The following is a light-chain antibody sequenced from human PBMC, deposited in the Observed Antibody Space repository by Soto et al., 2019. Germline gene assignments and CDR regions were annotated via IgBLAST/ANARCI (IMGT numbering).Light chain of an antibody. J-gene: IGKJ1*01. Sequence: DIQMTQSPSTLSASVGDRVTITCRASQSISTWLAWYQQKPGRAPNLLIYDVSSLDSGVPSRFSGSGSGTEFTLTISNLQPDDFATYYCQQYNSYSRTFGQGTKVDIK. CDR3: QQYNSYSRT. CDR1: QSISTW. CDR2: DVS. V-gene: IGKV1-5*01.